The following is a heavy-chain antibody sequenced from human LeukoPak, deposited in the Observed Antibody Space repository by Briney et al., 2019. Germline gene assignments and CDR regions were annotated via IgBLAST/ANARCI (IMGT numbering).Heavy chain of an antibody. Sequence: GASVKVSCKASGGTFSIYAISWVRRAPGQGLEWMGGIIPIFGTANYAQKFQGRVTITTDESTSTAYMELSSLRSEDTAVYYCAGANYYDSSGYQKFEYWGQGTLVTVSS. D-gene: IGHD3-22*01. CDR2: IIPIFGTA. CDR3: AGANYYDSSGYQKFEY. CDR1: GGTFSIYA. V-gene: IGHV1-69*05. J-gene: IGHJ4*02.